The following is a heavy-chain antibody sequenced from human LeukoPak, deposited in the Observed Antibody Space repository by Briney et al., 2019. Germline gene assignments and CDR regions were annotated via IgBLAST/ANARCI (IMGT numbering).Heavy chain of an antibody. D-gene: IGHD3-10*01. CDR2: ISASGGST. Sequence: GGSLRLSCAASGFTFSSSAMSWVRQVPGKGQEWVSGISASGGSTYYADSVRGRFTISRDNSKNTLYVQMNSLRDEDTAVYYCAKSPVLLWFGEPLLSFDYWGQGTLVTVSS. CDR3: AKSPVLLWFGEPLLSFDY. V-gene: IGHV3-23*01. J-gene: IGHJ4*02. CDR1: GFTFSSSA.